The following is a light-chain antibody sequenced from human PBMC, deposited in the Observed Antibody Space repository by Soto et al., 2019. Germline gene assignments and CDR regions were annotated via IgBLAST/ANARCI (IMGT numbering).Light chain of an antibody. J-gene: IGLJ2*01. CDR2: GVT. Sequence: QSVLTQPPSASGSPGQSVTISCTGTSSDVGGFNYVSWYQQHPGKAPKLMIYGVTKRPSGVPYRFSGSKSGNTASLTVSGLQADDEADYYCSSYAGNNILLFGGGTKLTVL. V-gene: IGLV2-8*01. CDR1: SSDVGGFNY. CDR3: SSYAGNNILL.